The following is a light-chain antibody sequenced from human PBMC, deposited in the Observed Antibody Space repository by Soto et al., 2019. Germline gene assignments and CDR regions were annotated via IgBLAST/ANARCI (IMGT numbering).Light chain of an antibody. Sequence: QSALTQPPSASGTPGQRVTISCSGSNSNIGSSYVDWYQHLPGTAPKLLIYRNDHRPSGVPDRFSGSKSGTSASLAISGLRSEDEAEYYCAAWDDSLSVVFGGGTKVTVL. CDR3: AAWDDSLSVV. CDR1: NSNIGSSY. CDR2: RND. J-gene: IGLJ3*02. V-gene: IGLV1-47*01.